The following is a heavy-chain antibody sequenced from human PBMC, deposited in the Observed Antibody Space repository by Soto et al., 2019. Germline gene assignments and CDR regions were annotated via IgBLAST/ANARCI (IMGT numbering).Heavy chain of an antibody. CDR3: AKRRGAGGHFDY. D-gene: IGHD2-15*01. Sequence: DVQLLESGGGLVQPAGSLRLSCAASGFTFSSYAMGWVRQGPGKGLEWVAVVSIGGSTHYADSVRGRFNISRDNSKNTLSLQMNSLTAEDTAVYFCAKRRGAGGHFDYWGQGARVTVSS. CDR2: VSIGGST. V-gene: IGHV3-23*01. CDR1: GFTFSSYA. J-gene: IGHJ4*02.